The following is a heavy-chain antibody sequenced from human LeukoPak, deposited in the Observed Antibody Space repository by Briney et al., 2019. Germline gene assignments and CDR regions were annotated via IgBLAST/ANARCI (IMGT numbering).Heavy chain of an antibody. Sequence: GESLKISCKGSGYSFTSYWIGWVRQMPGKGLEWMGIIYPGDSDTRYSPSFQGQVTISADKSISTAYLQWSSLKASDTAMYYCARRDGSGSYSLYSSGMDVWGQGTTVTVSS. CDR3: ARRDGSGSYSLYSSGMDV. D-gene: IGHD3-10*01. J-gene: IGHJ6*02. CDR1: GYSFTSYW. V-gene: IGHV5-51*01. CDR2: IYPGDSDT.